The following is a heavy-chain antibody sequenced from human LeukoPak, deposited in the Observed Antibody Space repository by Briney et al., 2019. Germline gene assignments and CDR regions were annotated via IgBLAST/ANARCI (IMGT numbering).Heavy chain of an antibody. CDR1: GFTFSSYW. Sequence: PGGSLRLSCAASGFTFSSYWMSWVRQAPGKGLEWVANIKQDGSEKYYVDSVKGRLTISRDNAKNSLYLQMNSLRAEDTALYYCARYSGSYPPFGYWGQGTLVTVSS. V-gene: IGHV3-7*03. CDR2: IKQDGSEK. CDR3: ARYSGSYPPFGY. J-gene: IGHJ4*02. D-gene: IGHD1-26*01.